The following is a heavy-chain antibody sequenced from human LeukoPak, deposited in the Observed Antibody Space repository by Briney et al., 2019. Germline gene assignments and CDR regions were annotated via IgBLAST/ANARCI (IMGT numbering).Heavy chain of an antibody. V-gene: IGHV1-2*02. J-gene: IGHJ4*02. CDR3: ARDYGTTYYYDILTGYQCDY. Sequence: ASVKVSRKASGYTFTDNYIHWVRQAPGQGLEWMGWINPNSGGTNYAQKFQGRVTFTRDTSINTAYMELSRLRSDDTAVYYCARDYGTTYYYDILTGYQCDYWGQGTLVTVSS. CDR1: GYTFTDNY. CDR2: INPNSGGT. D-gene: IGHD3-9*01.